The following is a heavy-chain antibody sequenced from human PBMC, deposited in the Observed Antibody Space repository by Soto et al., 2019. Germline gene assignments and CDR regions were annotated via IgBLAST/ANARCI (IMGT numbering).Heavy chain of an antibody. Sequence: GGSLRLSCAASGFTFSNYAMSWVRQAPGKGLEWVSGISGSGGNTYYADSVKGRFTISRDNSKNTLCLQMNSLRAEDTAVYYCAKGGGFCSGGNCYSFYYYYYMDVWGKGTTVTVSS. V-gene: IGHV3-23*01. J-gene: IGHJ6*03. D-gene: IGHD2-15*01. CDR1: GFTFSNYA. CDR2: ISGSGGNT. CDR3: AKGGGFCSGGNCYSFYYYYYMDV.